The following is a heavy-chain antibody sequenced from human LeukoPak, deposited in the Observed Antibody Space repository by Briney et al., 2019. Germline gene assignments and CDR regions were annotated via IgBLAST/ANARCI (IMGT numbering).Heavy chain of an antibody. V-gene: IGHV4-34*01. J-gene: IGHJ4*02. Sequence: PSETLSLTCAVYGGSFSGYYWSWIRQPPGKGLEGSGEINHSGSTNYNPSLKSRVTISVDTSKNQFSLKLSSVTAADTAVYYFVRGRTAYDILTGYYLDYWGRGTLVTVSS. CDR2: INHSGST. CDR1: GGSFSGYY. D-gene: IGHD3-9*01. CDR3: VRGRTAYDILTGYYLDY.